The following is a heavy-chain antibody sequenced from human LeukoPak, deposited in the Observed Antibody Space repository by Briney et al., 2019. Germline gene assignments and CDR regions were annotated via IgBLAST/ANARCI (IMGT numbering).Heavy chain of an antibody. Sequence: TSETLSPTCAVYGGSFSSYSWSWVRQPPGKGLEWIGESSHSGSPNYSPSLKSRVTMSLDTSRNQFSLRLNSVTAADTAVYYCASAPNYYVSSGSDHWGQGILVTVSS. CDR3: ASAPNYYVSSGSDH. CDR1: GGSFSSYS. D-gene: IGHD3-22*01. J-gene: IGHJ4*02. CDR2: SSHSGSP. V-gene: IGHV4-34*01.